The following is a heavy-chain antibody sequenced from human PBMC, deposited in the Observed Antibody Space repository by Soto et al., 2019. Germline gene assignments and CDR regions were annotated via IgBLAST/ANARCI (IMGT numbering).Heavy chain of an antibody. CDR2: IKSKTDGGTT. CDR3: PTDSYPTMILVRFDY. J-gene: IGHJ4*01. CDR1: GFTFSNAW. D-gene: IGHD3-22*01. V-gene: IGHV3-15*07. Sequence: EVHLVESGGGLVKPGGSLRLSCAASGFTFSNAWINWVRQAPGKGLEWVGRIKSKTDGGTTDFAAPVKGRCAISRDYSKEMVYLQMHSLTTEDTCIYYCPTDSYPTMILVRFDYWGHRPLLTLSA.